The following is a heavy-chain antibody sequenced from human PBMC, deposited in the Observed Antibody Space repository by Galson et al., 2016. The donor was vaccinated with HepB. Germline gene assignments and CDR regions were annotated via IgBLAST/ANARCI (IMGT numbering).Heavy chain of an antibody. D-gene: IGHD7-27*01. V-gene: IGHV3-74*01. CDR1: GFTFSSHW. CDR2: INTVGTTT. J-gene: IGHJ4*01. CDR3: ARDHSLAETGPHFDC. Sequence: SLRLSCAASGFTFSSHWMHWVRQAPGKGMVWVSRINTVGTTTTHADSVKGRFTISRDNAKNTLYLQMDDLRAEDTAVYYCARDHSLAETGPHFDCWGQEPWSPSPQ.